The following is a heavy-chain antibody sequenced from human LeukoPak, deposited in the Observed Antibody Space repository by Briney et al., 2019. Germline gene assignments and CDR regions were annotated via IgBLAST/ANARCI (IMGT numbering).Heavy chain of an antibody. J-gene: IGHJ5*02. Sequence: GGSLRLSCAASGFTFSSYAMSWVRQAPGKGLEWVSASGSGGSTYYADSVKGRLTISRDNSKNTLYLQMNSLRAEDTAVYYCAKDGRIAVAGTLGGDWFDPWGQGTLVTVSS. CDR2: SGSGGST. D-gene: IGHD6-19*01. CDR1: GFTFSSYA. V-gene: IGHV3-23*01. CDR3: AKDGRIAVAGTLGGDWFDP.